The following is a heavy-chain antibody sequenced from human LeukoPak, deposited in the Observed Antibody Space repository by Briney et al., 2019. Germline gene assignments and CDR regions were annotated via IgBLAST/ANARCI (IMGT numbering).Heavy chain of an antibody. V-gene: IGHV3-21*01. CDR2: ISGSSNSI. D-gene: IGHD3/OR15-3a*01. CDR1: GFTFNTYS. Sequence: SGGSLRLSCAASGFTFNTYSMNWVRQTPGKGLEWVSSISGSSNSIYYADSVKGRFIISRDNARNSLYLQMNSLRAEDSAMYYCVTRDMSFGVVANFDYWGQGSLVIVSS. CDR3: VTRDMSFGVVANFDY. J-gene: IGHJ4*02.